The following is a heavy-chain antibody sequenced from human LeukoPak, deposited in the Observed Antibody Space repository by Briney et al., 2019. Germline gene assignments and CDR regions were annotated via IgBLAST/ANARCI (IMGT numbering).Heavy chain of an antibody. CDR1: GYSISSGIYY. V-gene: IGHV4-39*01. Sequence: SETLSLTCTVSGYSISSGIYYWGWIRQPPGKGLEWIGSVFYGGSTYYNPSLKSRVTISVDTSKNQFSLQLSSLTAADTAMYYCAAGFDYWGQGTLVTVSS. J-gene: IGHJ4*02. CDR2: VFYGGST. CDR3: AAGFDY.